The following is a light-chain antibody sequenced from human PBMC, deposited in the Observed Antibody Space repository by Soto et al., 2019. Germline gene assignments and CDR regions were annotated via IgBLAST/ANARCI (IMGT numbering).Light chain of an antibody. V-gene: IGKV3-20*01. CDR1: QSVSSSY. CDR3: QKYGSSLTWT. CDR2: GAS. J-gene: IGKJ1*01. Sequence: EIVLTQSPGTLSLSPGERATLSCRASQSVSSSYLAWYQQKPGQAPRLLIYGASSRATGIPDRFSGSGSGTDFTLTTSRLEPEDVAVYYCQKYGSSLTWTFGQGPKVDIK.